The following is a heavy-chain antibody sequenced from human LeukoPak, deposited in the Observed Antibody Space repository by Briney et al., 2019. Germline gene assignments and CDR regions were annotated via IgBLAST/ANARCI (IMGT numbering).Heavy chain of an antibody. CDR2: ILPIFGTP. J-gene: IGHJ3*02. CDR1: GYTFTSYG. Sequence: SVKVSCKASGYTFTSYGISWVRQAPGQGLEWMGGILPIFGTPNYAQKFQGRVTITTDESTSTAYMELSSLRSEDTAVYYCARPGRDFWSGGGLDIWGQGTMVTVSS. D-gene: IGHD3-3*01. V-gene: IGHV1-69*05. CDR3: ARPGRDFWSGGGLDI.